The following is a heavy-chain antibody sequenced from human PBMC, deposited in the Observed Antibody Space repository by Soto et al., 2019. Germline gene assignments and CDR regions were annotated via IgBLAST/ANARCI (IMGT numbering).Heavy chain of an antibody. CDR3: ARVQYYYDSSGYFEGGEAFDI. Sequence: TLSLTCAVSGGSISSGGYSWSWIRQPPGKGLEWIGYIYHSGSTYYNPSLKSRVTISVDRSKNQFSLKLSSVTAADTAVYYCARVQYYYDSSGYFEGGEAFDIWGQGTMVT. J-gene: IGHJ3*02. CDR2: IYHSGST. CDR1: GGSISSGGYS. V-gene: IGHV4-30-2*01. D-gene: IGHD3-22*01.